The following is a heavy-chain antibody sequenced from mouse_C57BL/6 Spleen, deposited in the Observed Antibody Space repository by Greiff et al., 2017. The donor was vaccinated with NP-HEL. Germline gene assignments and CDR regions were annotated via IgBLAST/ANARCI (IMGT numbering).Heavy chain of an antibody. Sequence: VMLVESGAELVKPGASVKISCKASGYAFSSYWMNWVKQRPGKGLEWIGQIYPGDGDTNYNGKFKGKATLTADKSSSTAYMQLSSLTSVDSAVYFCARYREYGNYHDYYAMDYWGQGTSVTVSS. J-gene: IGHJ4*01. CDR3: ARYREYGNYHDYYAMDY. D-gene: IGHD2-1*01. CDR2: IYPGDGDT. CDR1: GYAFSSYW. V-gene: IGHV1-80*01.